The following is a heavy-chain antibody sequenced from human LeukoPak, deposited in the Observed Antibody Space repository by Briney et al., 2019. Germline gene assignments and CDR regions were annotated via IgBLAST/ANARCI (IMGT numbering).Heavy chain of an antibody. D-gene: IGHD2-21*01. CDR1: GSSISSYY. CDR3: ARGVAVHAFDI. V-gene: IGHV4-59*01. CDR2: IYYSGST. J-gene: IGHJ3*02. Sequence: SETLSLTCTASGSSISSYYWSWIRQPPGKGLEWIGYIYYSGSTNYNPSLKSRVTISVDTSKNQFSLKLSAVTAADTAVYYCARGVAVHAFDIWGQGTMVTVSS.